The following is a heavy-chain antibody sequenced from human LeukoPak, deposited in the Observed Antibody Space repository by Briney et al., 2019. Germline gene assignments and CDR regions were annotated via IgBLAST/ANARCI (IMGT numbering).Heavy chain of an antibody. CDR3: AREENSHAPPTFGY. Sequence: GGSLRLSCAASGFTFSSHSMNWVRQAPGKGLEWVSSISSSSSYIYYADSVKGRFTISRDNAKNSLYLQMNSLRAEDTAVYYCAREENSHAPPTFGYWGQGTLVTVSS. J-gene: IGHJ4*02. CDR2: ISSSSSYI. CDR1: GFTFSSHS. D-gene: IGHD1-7*01. V-gene: IGHV3-21*01.